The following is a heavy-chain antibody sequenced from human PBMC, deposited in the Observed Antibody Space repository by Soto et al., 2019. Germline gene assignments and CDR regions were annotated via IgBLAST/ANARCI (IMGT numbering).Heavy chain of an antibody. CDR3: AKQRAGYGSGSDTFYFDF. V-gene: IGHV3-23*01. Sequence: LRLSCSTSGFTFSTYAMNWVRQAPGKGLEWVSALSGSGGTTYYADSVRGRFTISRDNSKNTLFLQMSSLRAEDTALYYCAKQRAGYGSGSDTFYFDFWGQGTLVTVSS. D-gene: IGHD3-10*01. CDR2: LSGSGGTT. CDR1: GFTFSTYA. J-gene: IGHJ4*02.